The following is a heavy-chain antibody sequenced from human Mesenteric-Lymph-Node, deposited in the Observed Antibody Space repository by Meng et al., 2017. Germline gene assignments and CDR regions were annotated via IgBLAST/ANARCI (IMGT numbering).Heavy chain of an antibody. CDR2: IYYSGST. CDR1: GYSISSTNW. D-gene: IGHD1-26*01. CDR3: AREVVGPRYNWFDP. Sequence: QVQSQESGTGLGKPSDTRSLTCAVSGYSISSTNWWGWIRQLPGKGLEWIGYIYYSGSTFYNPSLKSRVTISVDASKNQFSLKLSSVTAADTAVYYCAREVVGPRYNWFDPWGQGTLVTGSS. V-gene: IGHV4-28*03. J-gene: IGHJ5*02.